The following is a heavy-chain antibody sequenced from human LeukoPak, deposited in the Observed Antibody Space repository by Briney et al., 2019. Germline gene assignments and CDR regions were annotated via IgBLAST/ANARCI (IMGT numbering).Heavy chain of an antibody. CDR3: ARAGRDGYSPASDSFDI. D-gene: IGHD5-24*01. J-gene: IGHJ3*02. V-gene: IGHV4-39*07. Sequence: SETLSLTCTVSGASITTTLYYWVWARQSPGKGLEWIGSFYYGGITYYHPSLKSRVTVSVDTSRSQFSLKLISVTAADTTVYYCARAGRDGYSPASDSFDIWGQGKTVTVSS. CDR2: FYYGGIT. CDR1: GASITTTLYY.